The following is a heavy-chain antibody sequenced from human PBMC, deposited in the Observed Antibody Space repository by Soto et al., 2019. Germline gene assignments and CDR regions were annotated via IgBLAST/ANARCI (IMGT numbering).Heavy chain of an antibody. CDR1: GYTFTSYA. Sequence: QVQLVQSGAEVKKPGASVKVSCKASGYTFTSYAMYWVRQAPGQRLEWMGWINAGNGNTKYSQKFQGRVTITRDTSASTAYMELSSLRSEDTAVYYCARGDIVVVPAATLLDYWGQGTLVTVSS. D-gene: IGHD2-2*01. CDR2: INAGNGNT. J-gene: IGHJ4*02. CDR3: ARGDIVVVPAATLLDY. V-gene: IGHV1-3*01.